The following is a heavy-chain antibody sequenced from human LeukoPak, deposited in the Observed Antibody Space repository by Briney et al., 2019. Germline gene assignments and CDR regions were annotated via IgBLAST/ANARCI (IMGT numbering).Heavy chain of an antibody. Sequence: ASVKVSCKTSGYTFTGYYMHWVRQAPRQGLEWLGWINPNNGGTKFPHKFQGRVTMTRDTSISTVYLDLSGLRSDDTAVYYCASAALGTYVIDFWGQGTLVTVSS. CDR1: GYTFTGYY. V-gene: IGHV1-2*02. D-gene: IGHD3-10*02. CDR2: INPNNGGT. J-gene: IGHJ4*02. CDR3: ASAALGTYVIDF.